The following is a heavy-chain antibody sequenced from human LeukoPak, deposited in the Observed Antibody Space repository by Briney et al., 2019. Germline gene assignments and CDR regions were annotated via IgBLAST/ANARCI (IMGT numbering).Heavy chain of an antibody. V-gene: IGHV3-53*01. D-gene: IGHD2-2*01. CDR3: ASGPIVVVPAANSYGMDV. CDR1: GFTVSSNY. J-gene: IGHJ6*04. CDR2: IHSGGST. Sequence: GGSLRLSCAASGFTVSSNYMSWVRQAPGKGLEWVSVIHSGGSTYYADSVKGRFTISRDNSKNTLYLQMNSLRAEDTAVYYCASGPIVVVPAANSYGMDVWGKGTTVTVSS.